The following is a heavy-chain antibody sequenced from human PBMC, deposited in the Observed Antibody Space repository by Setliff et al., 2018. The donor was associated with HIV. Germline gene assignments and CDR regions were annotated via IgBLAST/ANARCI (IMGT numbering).Heavy chain of an antibody. V-gene: IGHV3-23*01. CDR2: IGRTPGTI. CDR3: GIRISISVIWTFDY. CDR1: GFTFNNHA. D-gene: IGHD3-3*01. Sequence: GGSLRLSCEASGFTFNNHAMTWVRQAPGKGLEWVSAIGRTPGTIYYADSVKGRFAISRDNSMNTLSLQMNSLRAEDTAVYYCGIRISISVIWTFDYWGQGMLLTVSS. J-gene: IGHJ4*02.